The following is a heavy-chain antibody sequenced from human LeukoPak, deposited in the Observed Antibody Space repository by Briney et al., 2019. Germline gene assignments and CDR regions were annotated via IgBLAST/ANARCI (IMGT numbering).Heavy chain of an antibody. V-gene: IGHV3-48*04. D-gene: IGHD1-7*01. CDR1: GFTLSSFS. Sequence: GGSLRLSCAASGFTLSSFSMNWVRQAPGKGLEWVSYIRSSGTSTDYTGSVKGRFTISRDNAKNSLYLQMNSLRAEDTAVYYCARMNYVSSGWGAPFDYWGQGTLVTVSS. CDR2: IRSSGTST. CDR3: ARMNYVSSGWGAPFDY. J-gene: IGHJ4*02.